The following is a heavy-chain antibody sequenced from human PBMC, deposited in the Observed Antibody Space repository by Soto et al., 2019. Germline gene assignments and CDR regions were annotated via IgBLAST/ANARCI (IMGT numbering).Heavy chain of an antibody. J-gene: IGHJ6*02. CDR1: GFTFTSSA. Sequence: QMQLVQSGPEVKKPGTSVKVSCKASGFTFTSSAMQRVRQARGQRLEWIGWIVVGSGNTNYAQKFQERVTITRDMSTSTAYMELSSLRSEDTAVYYCAAGSSGSYYYYGMDVWGQGTTVTVSS. CDR2: IVVGSGNT. V-gene: IGHV1-58*02. D-gene: IGHD6-19*01. CDR3: AAGSSGSYYYYGMDV.